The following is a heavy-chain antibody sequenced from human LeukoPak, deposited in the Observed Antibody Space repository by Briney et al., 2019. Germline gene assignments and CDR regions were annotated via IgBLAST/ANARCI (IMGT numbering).Heavy chain of an antibody. J-gene: IGHJ4*02. CDR1: GGSISSSNW. CDR2: IYHSGGT. V-gene: IGHV4-4*02. Sequence: PSETLSLTCAVSGGSISSSNWWSWVRQPPGKGLEWIGEIYHSGGTNYNPSLKSRVTISVDKSKNQFSLKLSSVTAADTAVYYCARVGGLVSSFDYWGQGTLVTVSS. D-gene: IGHD3-3*01. CDR3: ARVGGLVSSFDY.